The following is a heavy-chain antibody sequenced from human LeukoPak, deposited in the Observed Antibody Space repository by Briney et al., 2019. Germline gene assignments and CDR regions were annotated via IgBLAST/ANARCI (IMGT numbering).Heavy chain of an antibody. J-gene: IGHJ4*02. V-gene: IGHV3-30*02. Sequence: GGSLRLSCAASGFTFSSYGMHWVRQAPGKGLEWVAVIWYGGSNKYYADSVKGRFTISRDNSKNTLYLQMNSLRAEDTAVYYSAKDRGDTIFGVTYYFDYWGQGTLVTVSS. CDR3: AKDRGDTIFGVTYYFDY. CDR2: IWYGGSNK. D-gene: IGHD3-3*01. CDR1: GFTFSSYG.